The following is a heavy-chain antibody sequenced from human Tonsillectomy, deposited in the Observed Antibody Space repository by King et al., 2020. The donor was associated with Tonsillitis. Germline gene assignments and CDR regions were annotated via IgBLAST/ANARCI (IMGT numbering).Heavy chain of an antibody. J-gene: IGHJ4*02. V-gene: IGHV4-59*08. CDR3: ARHGYDSSGYYYAFFDY. Sequence: QLQESGPGLVKPSETLSLTCTVSGGSISRYSWSWIRQPPGKGLEWIGYIYYSGSTNYNPSLKSRVTISVDTSKNQLARKLSSETAADPAVYYCARHGYDSSGYYYAFFDYWGQGTPVIVSS. CDR1: GGSISRYS. CDR2: IYYSGST. D-gene: IGHD3-22*01.